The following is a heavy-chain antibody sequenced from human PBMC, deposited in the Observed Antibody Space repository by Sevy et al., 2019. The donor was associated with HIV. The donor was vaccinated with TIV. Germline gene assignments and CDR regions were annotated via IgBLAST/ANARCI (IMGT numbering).Heavy chain of an antibody. D-gene: IGHD5-18*01. J-gene: IGHJ4*02. CDR3: AAGDTAFLADLDF. V-gene: IGHV3-23*01. CDR2: ISATDGST. Sequence: GGSLSLSCGASGFSISTHAMNWVRQAPGRGLEWILGISATDGSTHYADSVKGRFTISRDNSKNTVHLQMNSLRAEDTALYYCAAGDTAFLADLDFWGQGTLVTVSS. CDR1: GFSISTHA.